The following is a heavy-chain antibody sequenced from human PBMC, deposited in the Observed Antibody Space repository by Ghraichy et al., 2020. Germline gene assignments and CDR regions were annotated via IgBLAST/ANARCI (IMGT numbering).Heavy chain of an antibody. J-gene: IGHJ4*02. D-gene: IGHD5-18*01. CDR2: ISYDGSNK. CDR3: AKGARIPPEEVFDY. CDR1: GFTFSSYG. Sequence: GGSLRLSCAASGFTFSSYGMHWVRQAPGKGLEWVAVISYDGSNKYYADSVKGRFTISRDNSKNTLYLQMNSLRAEDTAVYYCAKGARIPPEEVFDYWGQGTLVTVSS. V-gene: IGHV3-30*18.